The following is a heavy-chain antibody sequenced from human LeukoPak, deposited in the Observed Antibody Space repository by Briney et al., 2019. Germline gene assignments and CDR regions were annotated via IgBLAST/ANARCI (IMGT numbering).Heavy chain of an antibody. J-gene: IGHJ6*04. CDR2: ISAYNGNT. CDR3: ATGLWFGKYLDV. Sequence: GSSVKVSCKASGGTFSSYAISWVRQAPGQGLEWMGWISAYNGNTNYAQKLQGRVTMTTDTSTSTAYMELSSLRSEDTAVYYCATGLWFGKYLDVWGKGTTVTISS. D-gene: IGHD3-10*01. CDR1: GGTFSSYA. V-gene: IGHV1-18*01.